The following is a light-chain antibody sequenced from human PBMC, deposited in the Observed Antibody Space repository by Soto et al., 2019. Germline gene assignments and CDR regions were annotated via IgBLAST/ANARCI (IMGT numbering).Light chain of an antibody. V-gene: IGKV1-17*01. CDR2: LTY. Sequence: DIQMTQSPSSLSASVGDRVTITCRASQGIGNDLGWYQQKPGKAPKRLIYLTYSLQTGVPSRFSGSGSGTEFTLTISSLQPDDFATYYCQQYNSYSPAFGQGTKVDI. J-gene: IGKJ1*01. CDR3: QQYNSYSPA. CDR1: QGIGND.